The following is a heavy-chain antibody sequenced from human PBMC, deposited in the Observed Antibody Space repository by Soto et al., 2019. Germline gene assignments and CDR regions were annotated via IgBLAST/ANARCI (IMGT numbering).Heavy chain of an antibody. CDR1: GFSFVNYA. CDR3: AKATTNGGWFNPFDS. CDR2: LSGSGTST. J-gene: IGHJ4*02. D-gene: IGHD6-19*01. Sequence: GSLRLSCAASGFSFVNYAMNWVRQAPGKGLEWVSGLSGSGTSTYYADSVKGRFTISRDNSRDTLFLQMNSLTADDTAVYYCAKATTNGGWFNPFDSWGQGALVTVSS. V-gene: IGHV3-23*01.